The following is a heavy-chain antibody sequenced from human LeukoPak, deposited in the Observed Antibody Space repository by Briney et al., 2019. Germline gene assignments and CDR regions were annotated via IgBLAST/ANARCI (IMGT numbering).Heavy chain of an antibody. J-gene: IGHJ4*02. CDR2: IHGAVAVT. V-gene: IGHV3-23*01. D-gene: IGHD6-19*01. CDR3: AKTTIRSRSGRYPGWPVDY. Sequence: GGSLRLSCAPSGFSFSNFGMTWVRQAPGEGSEWVSSIHGAVAVTGYGDSVKGRFSTSRDHPENTLYLHTDSVRGDGPAAYYCAKTTIRSRSGRYPGWPVDYWGQGTLVTVSS. CDR1: GFSFSNFG.